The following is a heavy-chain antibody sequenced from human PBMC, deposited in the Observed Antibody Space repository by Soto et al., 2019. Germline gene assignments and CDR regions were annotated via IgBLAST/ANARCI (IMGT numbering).Heavy chain of an antibody. Sequence: GGSLRLSCAASGFTFSSYAMSWVRQAPGKGLEWVSAISGSGGSTYYADSVKGRFTISRDNSKNTLYLQMNSLRAEDKAVYYCAKVDSRDYYGMDVLGQGTTVTVSS. CDR3: AKVDSRDYYGMDV. CDR1: GFTFSSYA. CDR2: ISGSGGST. D-gene: IGHD3-22*01. V-gene: IGHV3-23*01. J-gene: IGHJ6*02.